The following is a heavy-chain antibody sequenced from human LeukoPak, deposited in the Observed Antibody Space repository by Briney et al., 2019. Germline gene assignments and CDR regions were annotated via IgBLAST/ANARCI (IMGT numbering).Heavy chain of an antibody. CDR1: GFTFSSNR. Sequence: PGGSPRLSCAASGFTFSSNRMHWVRQAPGKGLVWVSRIKSDGSSTNYADSVKSRYTISRDTAKNTLYMQINRLRDEGTRVYNCALFSWPYYWGQGTLVTVCS. CDR2: IKSDGSST. CDR3: ALFSWPYY. V-gene: IGHV3-74*01. J-gene: IGHJ4*02.